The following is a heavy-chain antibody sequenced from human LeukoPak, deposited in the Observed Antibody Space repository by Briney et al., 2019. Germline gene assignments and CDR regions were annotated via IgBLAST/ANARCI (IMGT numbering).Heavy chain of an antibody. CDR2: ISYDGSSK. V-gene: IGHV3-30*03. CDR1: GFTFNTHG. D-gene: IGHD3-10*01. J-gene: IGHJ4*02. CDR3: ARCAYSSSGSYLY. Sequence: PGGSLRLSCAASGFTFNTHGMNWVRQAPGKGLEWVAVISYDGSSKYYADSVKGRFTISRDNSENTLDLHMNSLRADDTAVYFCARCAYSSSGSYLYWGQGTLVTVSS.